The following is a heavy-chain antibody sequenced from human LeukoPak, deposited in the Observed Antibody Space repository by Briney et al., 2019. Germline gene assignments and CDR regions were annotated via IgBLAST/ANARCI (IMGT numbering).Heavy chain of an antibody. V-gene: IGHV4-39*01. CDR2: IYYSGST. CDR3: ATSSYAGDNILPSAY. D-gene: IGHD3-9*01. J-gene: IGHJ4*02. Sequence: SETLSLTCTVSWGSIRSSSYYWGWIRQPPGKGLEWIGSIYYSGSTYYNPSLKSRVTISVDASKNQFSLMLRSVTAPSITVRYCATSSYAGDNILPSAYWGQGTLVTVSS. CDR1: WGSIRSSSYY.